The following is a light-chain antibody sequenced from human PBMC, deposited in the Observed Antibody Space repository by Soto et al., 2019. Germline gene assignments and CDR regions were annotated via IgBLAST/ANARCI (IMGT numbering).Light chain of an antibody. CDR2: GAS. CDR3: QQYGSSPR. CDR1: QSVSSSY. Sequence: EIVLTQSPGTLSLSPGERATLTCRASQSVSSSYLAWYQQKPGQAPRLLIYGASSRATGIPVRFSGSGSGTDFTLTISRLEPEEFAVYYCQQYGSSPRFGQGTKVEIK. J-gene: IGKJ1*01. V-gene: IGKV3-20*01.